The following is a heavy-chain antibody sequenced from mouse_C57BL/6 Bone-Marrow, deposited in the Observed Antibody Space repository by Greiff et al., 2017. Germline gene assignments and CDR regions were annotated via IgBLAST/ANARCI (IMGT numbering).Heavy chain of an antibody. CDR3: ARRWLLPDY. Sequence: QVHVKQPGAELVRPGSSVKLSCKASGYTFTSYWMDWVKQRPGQGLEWIGNIYPSDSETHYNQKFKDKATLTVDNSSSTAYMQLSSLTSEDSAVYYCARRWLLPDYWGQGTTLTVSS. J-gene: IGHJ2*01. CDR1: GYTFTSYW. D-gene: IGHD2-3*01. CDR2: IYPSDSET. V-gene: IGHV1-61*01.